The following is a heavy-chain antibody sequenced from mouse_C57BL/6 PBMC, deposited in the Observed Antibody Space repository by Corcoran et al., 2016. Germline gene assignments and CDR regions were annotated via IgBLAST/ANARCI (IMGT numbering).Heavy chain of an antibody. D-gene: IGHD2-3*01. V-gene: IGHV1-19*01. CDR2: INPYNGGT. J-gene: IGHJ2*01. Sequence: EVQLQQSGPVLVKPGASVKMSCKASGYTFTDYYMNWVKQSHGKSLEWIGVINPYNGGTSYNQKFKGKATLTVDKSSSTAYMERNSLTAEDSAVYYCARSDGYFDYWGQGTTLTVSS. CDR1: GYTFTDYY. CDR3: ARSDGYFDY.